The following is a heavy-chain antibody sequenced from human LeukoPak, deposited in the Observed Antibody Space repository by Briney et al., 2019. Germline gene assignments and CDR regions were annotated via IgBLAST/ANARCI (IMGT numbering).Heavy chain of an antibody. Sequence: GGSLRLSCTVSGFTLSSYEMSWIRQAPGKGLEWVSSIDYDGGSGHYADSVKGRFTISRDNSNNTLFMHLNSLRGEDTAVYYCTRNSGWYGLSWGQGTLVTVSS. CDR1: GFTLSSYE. V-gene: IGHV3-23*01. CDR3: TRNSGWYGLS. CDR2: IDYDGGSG. D-gene: IGHD6-19*01. J-gene: IGHJ1*01.